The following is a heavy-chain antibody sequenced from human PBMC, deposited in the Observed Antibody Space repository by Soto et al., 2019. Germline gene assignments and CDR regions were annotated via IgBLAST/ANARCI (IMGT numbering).Heavy chain of an antibody. CDR3: VAIIFGSKD. V-gene: IGHV3-48*02. CDR1: GFSFSSYS. CDR2: ITPSSNAI. J-gene: IGHJ4*02. D-gene: IGHD3-3*02. Sequence: EVQLVESGGGLVQPGGSLRLSCAGSGFSFSSYSMNWVRQAPGEGLEWISYITPSSNAIHYGDSVKGRFTISRDNAKNLVYLQMNRLRDEDTAVYYCVAIIFGSKDWGQGTLVTVSS.